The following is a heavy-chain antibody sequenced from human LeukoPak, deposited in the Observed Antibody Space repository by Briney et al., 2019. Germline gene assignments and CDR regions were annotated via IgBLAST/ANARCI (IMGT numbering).Heavy chain of an antibody. CDR1: GFTFSSYG. V-gene: IGHV3-30*03. Sequence: PGGSLRLSCAASGFTFSSYGMHWVRQAPGKGLEWVAVISYDGSNKYYADSVKGRFTISRDNAKNSLYLQMNSLRAEDTAVYYCASSVGSGSVQPRLATRENDAFDIWGQGTMVTVSS. D-gene: IGHD3-22*01. CDR3: ASSVGSGSVQPRLATRENDAFDI. J-gene: IGHJ3*02. CDR2: ISYDGSNK.